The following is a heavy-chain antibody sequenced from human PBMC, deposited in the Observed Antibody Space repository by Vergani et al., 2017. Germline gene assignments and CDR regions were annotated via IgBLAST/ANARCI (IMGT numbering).Heavy chain of an antibody. CDR3: AMEYCSGGSCYFGYYYYGMDV. D-gene: IGHD2-15*01. Sequence: QVQLVQSGAEVKKPGASVKVSCKASGYTFTSYGISWVRQAPGQGLEWMGWISAYNGNTNYAQKLQGRVTMTTDTSTSTAYMELRSLRSDDTAVYYCAMEYCSGGSCYFGYYYYGMDVWGQGTTVTVSS. J-gene: IGHJ6*02. CDR1: GYTFTSYG. V-gene: IGHV1-18*01. CDR2: ISAYNGNT.